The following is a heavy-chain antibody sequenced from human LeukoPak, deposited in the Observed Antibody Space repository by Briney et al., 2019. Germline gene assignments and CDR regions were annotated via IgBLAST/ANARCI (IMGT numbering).Heavy chain of an antibody. D-gene: IGHD5-24*01. CDR1: GYTFTIYD. Sequence: GASVKVSCKASGYTFTIYDINWVRQATGQGLEWMGWMNPNSGNTGYAQKFQGRVTITRNTSISTAYMELSSLRSEDTAVYYCSKARPSGDDNGWGQGTLVTVSS. V-gene: IGHV1-8*03. J-gene: IGHJ4*02. CDR2: MNPNSGNT. CDR3: SKARPSGDDNG.